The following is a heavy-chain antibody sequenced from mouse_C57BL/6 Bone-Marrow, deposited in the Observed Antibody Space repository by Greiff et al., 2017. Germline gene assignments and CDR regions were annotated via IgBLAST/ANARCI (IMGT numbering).Heavy chain of an antibody. V-gene: IGHV1-81*01. J-gene: IGHJ3*01. D-gene: IGHD3-2*02. Sequence: QVQLQQSGAELARPGASVKLSCKASGYTFTSYGISWVKQRTGQGLEWIGEIYPRSGNTYYNEKFKGQATLTADKSSSTAYMELRSLTSEDSAVYFCARRSSGFLFAYGGQGTLVTVSA. CDR1: GYTFTSYG. CDR3: ARRSSGFLFAY. CDR2: IYPRSGNT.